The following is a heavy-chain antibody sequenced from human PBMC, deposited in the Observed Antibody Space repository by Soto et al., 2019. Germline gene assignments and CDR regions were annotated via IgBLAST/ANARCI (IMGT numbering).Heavy chain of an antibody. J-gene: IGHJ3*02. V-gene: IGHV4-59*01. CDR2: IYYSGST. Sequence: SETLSLTCTVSGGSISSYYWSWIRQPPGKGLEWIGYIYYSGSTNYNPSLKSRVTISVDTSKNQFSLKLSSVTAADTAVYYCARLPSSYYYDTRGYAFDIWGQGTMVTVSS. CDR3: ARLPSSYYYDTRGYAFDI. D-gene: IGHD3-22*01. CDR1: GGSISSYY.